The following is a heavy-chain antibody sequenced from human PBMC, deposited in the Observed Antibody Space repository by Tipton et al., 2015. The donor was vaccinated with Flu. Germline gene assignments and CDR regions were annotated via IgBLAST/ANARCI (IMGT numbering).Heavy chain of an antibody. J-gene: IGHJ3*02. Sequence: TLSLTCTVSGGSISSYYWSWIRQPPGKGLEWIGYIYYSGSTNYNPSLKSRVTISVDTSKNQVSLKLSSVTAADTAVYYCAAHCSGGSCSHAFDIWGQGTMVTVSS. V-gene: IGHV4-59*12. D-gene: IGHD2-15*01. CDR2: IYYSGST. CDR1: GGSISSYY. CDR3: AAHCSGGSCSHAFDI.